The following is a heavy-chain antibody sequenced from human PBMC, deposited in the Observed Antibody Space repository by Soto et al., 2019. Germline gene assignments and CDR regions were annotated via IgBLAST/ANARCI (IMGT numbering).Heavy chain of an antibody. CDR3: GKGRSYYYYYGVDV. J-gene: IGHJ6*02. D-gene: IGHD1-26*01. V-gene: IGHV3-23*01. CDR2: IIDSGGST. Sequence: GRSLRLFCAAFGFTFSSFAMGWVRQAPGKGLEWVSDIIDSGGSTYYADSVKGRFTISRDNSKSTLYLQMNSLRAEDTAVYYCGKGRSYYYYYGVDVWGQGTLVTVSS. CDR1: GFTFSSFA.